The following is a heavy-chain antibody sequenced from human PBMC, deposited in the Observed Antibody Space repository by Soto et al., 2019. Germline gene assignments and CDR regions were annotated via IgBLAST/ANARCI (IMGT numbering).Heavy chain of an antibody. CDR1: KFAVSDNN. D-gene: IGHD5-12*01. V-gene: IGHV3-66*01. CDR2: IYSGGTT. Sequence: EVHLVESGGGLVQPGGSLRLSCAASKFAVSDNNMSWVRQAPGKGLEFVSLIYSGGTTSYADSVKGRFTISRDNSKNTLYLQMNNLRAEDTAVYYCATRTITLPHWGQGTLVTVSS. J-gene: IGHJ4*02. CDR3: ATRTITLPH.